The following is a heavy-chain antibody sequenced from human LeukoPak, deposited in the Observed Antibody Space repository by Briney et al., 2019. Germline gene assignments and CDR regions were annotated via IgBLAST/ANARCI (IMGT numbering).Heavy chain of an antibody. CDR2: IREDGNEK. CDR3: VRDYRGGWNDY. V-gene: IGHV3-7*01. CDR1: GFTFTKHW. D-gene: IGHD1-26*01. J-gene: IGHJ4*02. Sequence: GGSPRLSCEATGFTFTKHWMSWVRQTLGKGLECVAKIREDGNEKHYVDSVKGRFTISRDNAKNSLFLQMNNLRVDDTGVYYCVRDYRGGWNDYWGQGTLVTVSS.